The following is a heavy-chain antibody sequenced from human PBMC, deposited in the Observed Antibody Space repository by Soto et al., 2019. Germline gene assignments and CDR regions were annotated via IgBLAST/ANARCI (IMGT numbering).Heavy chain of an antibody. V-gene: IGHV3-30*03. D-gene: IGHD2-8*02. J-gene: IGHJ4*02. CDR2: ISFDGDK. CDR3: ARDYARGWCQF. Sequence: LRLSCTASGFDFSNSGIQWVRQTPGKGLEWVALISFDGDKYYVDSVKGRFTISRDNPTNTVYLQMNRLGPEDTGVYYCARDYARGWCQFWGQGTLVTVSS. CDR1: GFDFSNSG.